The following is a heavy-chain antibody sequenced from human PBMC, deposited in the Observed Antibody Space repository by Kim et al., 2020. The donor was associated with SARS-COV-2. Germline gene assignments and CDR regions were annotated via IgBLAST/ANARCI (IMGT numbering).Heavy chain of an antibody. CDR1: GFTFSSYW. CDR2: IKQDGSEK. J-gene: IGHJ4*02. Sequence: GGSLRLSCAASGFTFSSYWMSWVRQAPGKGLEWVANIKQDGSEKCYVDSVKGRFTISRDNAKNSLYLQMNSLRAEDTAVYYCARSVGSGYVPYYFDYWGQGTLVTVSS. V-gene: IGHV3-7*01. D-gene: IGHD5-12*01. CDR3: ARSVGSGYVPYYFDY.